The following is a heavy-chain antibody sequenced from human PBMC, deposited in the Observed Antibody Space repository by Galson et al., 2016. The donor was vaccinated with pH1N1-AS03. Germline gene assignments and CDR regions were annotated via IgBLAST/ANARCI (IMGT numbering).Heavy chain of an antibody. D-gene: IGHD1-26*01. J-gene: IGHJ3*01. CDR2: ISYHRNNK. Sequence: SLRLSCAASGFTFSSHSMHWARQAPDEGLEWVAGISYHRNNKFYAHSVKGRFTISRDSLQNTLDLQMNSLSAEDSAVYFCARETIRAGEFDLWGRGTVVTVSS. CDR3: ARETIRAGEFDL. V-gene: IGHV3-30-3*01. CDR1: GFTFSSHS.